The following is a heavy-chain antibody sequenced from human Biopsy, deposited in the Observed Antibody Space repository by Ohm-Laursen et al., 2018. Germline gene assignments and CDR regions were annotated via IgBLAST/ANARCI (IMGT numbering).Heavy chain of an antibody. Sequence: SSVKVSCKAPGGTFSNYGVNWVRQAPGQGLEWLGGNIPILGTGNYVQKFQDRVTVAADTSTSTATMELRSLRSDDTAVYYCATKLTGYFHHWGQGTLVIVSS. CDR3: ATKLTGYFHH. CDR1: GGTFSNYG. V-gene: IGHV1-69*06. CDR2: NIPILGTG. D-gene: IGHD3-9*01. J-gene: IGHJ1*01.